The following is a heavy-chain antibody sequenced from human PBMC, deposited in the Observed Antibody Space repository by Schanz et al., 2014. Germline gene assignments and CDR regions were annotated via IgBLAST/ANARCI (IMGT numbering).Heavy chain of an antibody. Sequence: QVLLQESGPGVVKPSGTLSLTCAVSGGSIISSTWWGWVRPPPGKGLEWFGEIYHNGDTSFNPSLKRRAPMSVDNSKKEFSLRLRSLTAADTALYYCVRGVGAWEQRIFDYWGKGTLVTVSS. V-gene: IGHV4-4*02. D-gene: IGHD1-26*01. CDR2: IYHNGDT. CDR3: VRGVGAWEQRIFDY. CDR1: GGSIISSTW. J-gene: IGHJ4*02.